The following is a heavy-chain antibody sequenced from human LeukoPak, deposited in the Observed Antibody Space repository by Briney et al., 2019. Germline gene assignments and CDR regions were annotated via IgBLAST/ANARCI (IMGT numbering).Heavy chain of an antibody. Sequence: RASVKVSCKASGYTFTSYDINWVRQATGQGLEWIGWINPNSGDTNYAQKFQDRVTMTRDTSISTAYIELNLLRSDDTAVFYCARGDYYGSPKVVAAWGQGTLVTVSS. CDR1: GYTFTSYD. CDR3: ARGDYYGSPKVVAA. CDR2: INPNSGDT. V-gene: IGHV1-2*02. D-gene: IGHD3-10*01. J-gene: IGHJ5*02.